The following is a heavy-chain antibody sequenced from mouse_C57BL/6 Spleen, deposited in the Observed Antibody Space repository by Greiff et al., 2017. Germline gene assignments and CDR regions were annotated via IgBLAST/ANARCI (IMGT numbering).Heavy chain of an antibody. CDR2: FYPGSGSI. J-gene: IGHJ2*01. Sequence: QVQLKESGAELVKPGASVKLSCKASGYTFTEYTIHWVKQRSGQGLEWIGWFYPGSGSIKYNEKFKDKATLTADKSSSTVDMEISSLTSEDSAVYFCARHEEGYYGSFYYFDYWGQGTTLTVSS. CDR1: GYTFTEYT. V-gene: IGHV1-62-2*01. D-gene: IGHD1-1*01. CDR3: ARHEEGYYGSFYYFDY.